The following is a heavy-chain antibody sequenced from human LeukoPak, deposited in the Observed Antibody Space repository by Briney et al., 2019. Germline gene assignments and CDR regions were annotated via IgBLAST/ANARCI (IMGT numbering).Heavy chain of an antibody. CDR2: IDEDGKTI. V-gene: IGHV3-74*01. D-gene: IGHD3-3*01. CDR1: GFTFNSYR. J-gene: IGHJ5*02. Sequence: GGSLRLSCAASGFTFNSYRMHWVRQAPGKGLVWVSRIDEDGKTIDYADSVKGRFTISRDNAKDTLYLQMSSLRDEDTAVYYCVSHLCGGDDQWGRGTLVTVSS. CDR3: VSHLCGGDDQ.